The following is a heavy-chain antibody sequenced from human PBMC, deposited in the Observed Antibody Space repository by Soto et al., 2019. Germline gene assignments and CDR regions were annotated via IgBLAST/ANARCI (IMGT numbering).Heavy chain of an antibody. D-gene: IGHD3-10*01. V-gene: IGHV1-69*13. Sequence: SVKVSCKASGGTFSSYAISWVRQAPGQGLEWMGGIIPIFGTANYAQKFQGRVTITADESTSTAYMELSSLRSEDTAVYDCARDRVQMGRGVITWFDTWGQGTLVTVSP. CDR3: ARDRVQMGRGVITWFDT. CDR2: IIPIFGTA. J-gene: IGHJ5*02. CDR1: GGTFSSYA.